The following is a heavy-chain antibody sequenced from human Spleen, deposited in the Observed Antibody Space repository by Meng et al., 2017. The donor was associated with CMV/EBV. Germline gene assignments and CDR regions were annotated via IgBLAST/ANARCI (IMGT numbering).Heavy chain of an antibody. CDR2: ISWNSGDI. Sequence: SLKISCAASGFSFDAYAMHWVRQPPGKGLEWVSGISWNSGDIAYAGSVKGRFTISRDNAKNSLYLQMNSLRAEDTAVYYCARGVYYFDYWGQGTLVTVSS. V-gene: IGHV3-9*01. J-gene: IGHJ4*02. CDR3: ARGVYYFDY. CDR1: GFSFDAYA.